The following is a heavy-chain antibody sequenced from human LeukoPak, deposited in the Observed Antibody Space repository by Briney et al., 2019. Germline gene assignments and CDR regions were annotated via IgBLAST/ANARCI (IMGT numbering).Heavy chain of an antibody. CDR2: INPNSGGT. J-gene: IGHJ4*02. D-gene: IGHD2-2*01. CDR1: GYTFTGYY. V-gene: IGHV1-2*02. Sequence: ASVKVSCKASGYTFTGYYMHWVRQAPGQGLEWMGWINPNSGGTNYAQRFQGRVTMTRDTSTSTAYMELRSLRSDDTAVYYCARVYCSSTSCYDYWGQGTLVTVSS. CDR3: ARVYCSSTSCYDY.